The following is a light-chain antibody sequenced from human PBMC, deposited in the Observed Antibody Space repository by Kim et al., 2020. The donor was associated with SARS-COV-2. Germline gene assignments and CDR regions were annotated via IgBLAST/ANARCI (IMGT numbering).Light chain of an antibody. CDR1: HDITNN. V-gene: IGKV1-33*01. CDR2: DAS. Sequence: ASIVDRVASTSQASHDITNNLNKYQQKPGKAPKVLIYDASNFGTGVPSRFSRNGSGTHFTLIISSLQPEDTSTYHCQQFYDVPLTFGGGTKVDIK. CDR3: QQFYDVPLT. J-gene: IGKJ4*01.